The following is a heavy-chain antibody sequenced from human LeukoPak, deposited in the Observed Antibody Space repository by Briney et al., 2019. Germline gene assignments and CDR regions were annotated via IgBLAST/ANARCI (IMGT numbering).Heavy chain of an antibody. CDR1: GFTFSDHY. Sequence: PGGSLRLSCAASGFTFSDHYMDWVRQAPGKGLEWVGRIRNKAKSYTTEYAASVKGRFTISRDDSKNTLFLQMNSLQTEDTAVYYCTTDSVAVAGRGDYWGQGTLVTVSS. D-gene: IGHD6-13*01. CDR3: TTDSVAVAGRGDY. J-gene: IGHJ4*02. CDR2: IRNKAKSYTT. V-gene: IGHV3-72*01.